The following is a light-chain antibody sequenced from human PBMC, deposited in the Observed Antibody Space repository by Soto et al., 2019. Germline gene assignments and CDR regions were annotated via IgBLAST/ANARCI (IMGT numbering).Light chain of an antibody. CDR2: GAS. CDR3: QRSYTTPFT. J-gene: IGKJ2*01. V-gene: IGKV1-39*01. Sequence: DIQMTQSPSSLSATVGDRVTISCRASQSISTFLNWYLHKPGRAPKLLIYGASSLQSGVPSRFSGSGSGTTFTLIINSLESEDFATYYCQRSYTTPFTFGQGTKLEIQ. CDR1: QSISTF.